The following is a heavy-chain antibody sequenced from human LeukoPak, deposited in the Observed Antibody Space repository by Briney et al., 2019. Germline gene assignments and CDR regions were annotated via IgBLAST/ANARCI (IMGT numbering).Heavy chain of an antibody. Sequence: SETLSLTCAVYGGSFSSYFWSWIRQSPGKGLEWIGEINHSGSTNYNPSLKSRVTISLGTSKNQFSLRLSSVTAADTAVYYCTYSGSNYPDYWGQGTLVIVSS. D-gene: IGHD1-26*01. CDR1: GGSFSSYF. J-gene: IGHJ4*02. CDR2: INHSGST. CDR3: TYSGSNYPDY. V-gene: IGHV4-34*01.